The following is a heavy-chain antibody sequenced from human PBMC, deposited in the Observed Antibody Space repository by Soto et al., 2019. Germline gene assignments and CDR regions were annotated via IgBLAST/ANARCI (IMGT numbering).Heavy chain of an antibody. CDR2: IYWSGDE. D-gene: IGHD6-6*01. J-gene: IGHJ3*02. CDR1: GFSLSTSGVG. V-gene: IGHV2-5*01. Sequence: QGTLKESGPTLVKPTQTLTLTCSFSGFSLSTSGVGVGWIRQSPGKALEWLALIYWSGDEHYRPSLKSRLSMIKDTSKNHVVLIMTDMDPADTATYYSARGLATLPVFAFDICGQGTMVTVSS. CDR3: ARGLATLPVFAFDI.